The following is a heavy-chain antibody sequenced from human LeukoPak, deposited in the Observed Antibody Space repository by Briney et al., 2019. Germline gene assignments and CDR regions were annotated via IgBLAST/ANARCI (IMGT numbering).Heavy chain of an antibody. Sequence: GGSLRLSCAASGFTFSGSAMHWVRQASGKGLEWVGRIRSKANSYATAYAASVKGRFTISRDDSKNTAYLQMNSLKTEDTAVYYCTRFPVKVQYEAAAGMVDYWGQGTLVTVSS. CDR3: TRFPVKVQYEAAAGMVDY. CDR1: GFTFSGSA. D-gene: IGHD6-13*01. V-gene: IGHV3-73*01. J-gene: IGHJ4*02. CDR2: IRSKANSYAT.